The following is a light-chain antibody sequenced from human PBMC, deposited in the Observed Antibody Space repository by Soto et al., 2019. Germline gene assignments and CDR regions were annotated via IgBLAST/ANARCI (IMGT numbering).Light chain of an antibody. CDR1: QSISSY. CDR2: AAS. CDR3: QQSYSTPVT. J-gene: IGKJ3*01. V-gene: IGKV1-39*01. Sequence: DLQMTQSPSSLSASVGDRVTITCRASQSISSYLNWYQQKPGKAPKLLIYAASSLQSGVPSRFSGSGSGTDFTLTSSSLQPEDFATYYCQQSYSTPVTFGPGTKVDIK.